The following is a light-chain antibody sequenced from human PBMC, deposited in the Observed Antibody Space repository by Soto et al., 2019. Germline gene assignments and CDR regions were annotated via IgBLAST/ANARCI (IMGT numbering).Light chain of an antibody. CDR2: GAS. J-gene: IGKJ4*01. CDR1: QAISNN. V-gene: IGKV3D-15*01. CDR3: QQYNTLTSRT. Sequence: EVVMTQSPATLSVSPGESATLSCRASQAISNNLAWYQQKPGQAPRLLIYGASIMASGSPDRFSGSGSGTEFTLTISRLQPEDFGVHYCQQYNTLTSRTLGGGTKV.